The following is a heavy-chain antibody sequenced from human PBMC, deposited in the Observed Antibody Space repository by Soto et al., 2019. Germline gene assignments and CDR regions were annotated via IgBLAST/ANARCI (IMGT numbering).Heavy chain of an antibody. CDR3: ARLPFTYYYGMDV. V-gene: IGHV5-10-1*01. Sequence: ESPKISCLGSGYSFTSYWISWVRQMPGKGLEWLGRIDPIYSYTNYSPSFQGHATISADKSITTAYLQWSSLKASDTAMYYCARLPFTYYYGMDVWGQGTTVTASS. J-gene: IGHJ6*02. CDR1: GYSFTSYW. CDR2: IDPIYSYT. D-gene: IGHD3-16*01.